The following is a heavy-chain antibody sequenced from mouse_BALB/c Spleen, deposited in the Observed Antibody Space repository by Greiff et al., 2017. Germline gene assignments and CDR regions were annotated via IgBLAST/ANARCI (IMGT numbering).Heavy chain of an antibody. CDR3: KIWLLDFDY. CDR2: IDPENGDT. V-gene: IGHV14-4*02. J-gene: IGHJ2*01. Sequence: VQLQESGAELVRSGASVKLSCTASGFNIKDYYMHWVKQRPEQGLEWIGWIDPENGDTEYAPKFQGKATMTADTSSNTAYLQLSSLTSEDTAVYYCKIWLLDFDYWGQGTTLTVSS. D-gene: IGHD2-2*01. CDR1: GFNIKDYY.